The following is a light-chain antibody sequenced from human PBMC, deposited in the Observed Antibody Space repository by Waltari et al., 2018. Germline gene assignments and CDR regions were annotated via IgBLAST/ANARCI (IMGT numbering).Light chain of an antibody. V-gene: IGKV3-20*01. CDR3: QHYVRLPGT. J-gene: IGKJ1*01. Sequence: LAWYKQKPEEARRALTLDSSWRATGTPERVSGSVSGTGFSLTISTLGPEDFGVYYCQHYVRLPGTFGQGTKVE. CDR2: DSS.